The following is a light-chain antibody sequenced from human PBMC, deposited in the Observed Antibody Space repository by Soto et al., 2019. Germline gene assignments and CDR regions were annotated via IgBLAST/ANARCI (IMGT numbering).Light chain of an antibody. V-gene: IGLV2-11*01. CDR3: CSYAGTYMV. Sequence: QSVLTQPRSVSGSPGQSVTISCTGTRSDIGAFDFVFWYRQHPGKAPKLLIYDVNKRPSGVPDRFSGSKSGNTASLTISGLQAEDEADFYCCSYAGTYMVFGTGTKVTVL. CDR1: RSDIGAFDF. CDR2: DVN. J-gene: IGLJ1*01.